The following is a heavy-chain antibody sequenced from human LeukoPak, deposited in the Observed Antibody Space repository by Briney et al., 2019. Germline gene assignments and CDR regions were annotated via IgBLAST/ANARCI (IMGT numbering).Heavy chain of an antibody. V-gene: IGHV3-23*01. Sequence: GGSLRLSCAASGFSFSSYVMSWVRQAPGKGLEWVSAVSGSGGSTYSADSVKGRFTISRDNSRNMVYLQTSSLRAEDTAVYYCARAGSWSSRPYFDYWGQGILVSVSS. CDR1: GFSFSSYV. CDR2: VSGSGGST. CDR3: ARAGSWSSRPYFDY. J-gene: IGHJ4*02. D-gene: IGHD1-26*01.